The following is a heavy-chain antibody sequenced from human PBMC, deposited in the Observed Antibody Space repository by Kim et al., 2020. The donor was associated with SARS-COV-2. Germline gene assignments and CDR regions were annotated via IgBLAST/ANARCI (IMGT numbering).Heavy chain of an antibody. CDR1: GGSISSGGYY. CDR3: ARAIYQLPQRFDY. CDR2: IYYSGST. D-gene: IGHD2-2*01. J-gene: IGHJ4*02. V-gene: IGHV4-31*03. Sequence: SETLSLTCTVSGGSISSGGYYWSWIRQHPGKGLEWIGYIYYSGSTYYNPSLKSRVTISVDTSKNQFSLKLSSVTAADTAVYYCARAIYQLPQRFDYWGQGTLVTVSS.